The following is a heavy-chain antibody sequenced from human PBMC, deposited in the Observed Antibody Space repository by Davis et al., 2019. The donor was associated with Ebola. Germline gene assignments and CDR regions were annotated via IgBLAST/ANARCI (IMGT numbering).Heavy chain of an antibody. Sequence: AASVKVSCKASGYTFTNYYMHWVRQAPGQGLEWMGRINPNSGGTNYAQKFQGRVSLTRDTSISTAYMELSSLKSDDAAVYYCARGTTVTPRNFDYWGQGTLVTVSS. CDR2: INPNSGGT. V-gene: IGHV1-2*06. CDR1: GYTFTNYY. J-gene: IGHJ4*02. CDR3: ARGTTVTPRNFDY. D-gene: IGHD4-17*01.